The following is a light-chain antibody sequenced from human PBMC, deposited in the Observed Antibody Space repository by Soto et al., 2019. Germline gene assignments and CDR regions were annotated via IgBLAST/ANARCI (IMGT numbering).Light chain of an antibody. V-gene: IGLV2-14*01. CDR1: SSDVGGYNY. CDR2: DVS. J-gene: IGLJ1*01. Sequence: QSALTQPASVSGSPGQSITISCTGTSSDVGGYNYVSWYQQHPGKAPKFMIYDVSNRPSGVSNRFSGSKSGNTASLTISLLQAEDEADYYCSSYTTSNTRQIVFGTGTKVTVL. CDR3: SSYTTSNTRQIV.